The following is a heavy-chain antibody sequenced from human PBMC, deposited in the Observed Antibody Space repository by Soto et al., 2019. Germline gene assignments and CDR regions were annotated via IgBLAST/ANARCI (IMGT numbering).Heavy chain of an antibody. CDR2: ITTASTA. J-gene: IGHJ3*01. CDR3: VRDLPHGRAFEF. CDR1: GFTLSAFT. V-gene: IGHV3-48*03. Sequence: PGGSLGLSRATSGFTLSAFTMNWVRQAPGKGLEWLAPITTASTAFYPHSMKGRFIASRDDANNLVFLQMDNLRAEDSAIYDCVRDLPHGRAFEFWGQGTVVTVSS.